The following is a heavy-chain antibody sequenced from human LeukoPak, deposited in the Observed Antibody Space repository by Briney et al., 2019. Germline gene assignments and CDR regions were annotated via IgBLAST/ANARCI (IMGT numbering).Heavy chain of an antibody. CDR2: ISGSGGST. D-gene: IGHD2-15*01. Sequence: GGSLRLSCAASGFTFSSYAMSWVRQAPGKGLEWVSAISGSGGSTYYADSVKGRFTISRDNSENTLYLQMNSLRAEDTAVYYCAKEGVVVVVAANDYWGQGTLVTVSS. V-gene: IGHV3-23*01. J-gene: IGHJ4*02. CDR1: GFTFSSYA. CDR3: AKEGVVVVVAANDY.